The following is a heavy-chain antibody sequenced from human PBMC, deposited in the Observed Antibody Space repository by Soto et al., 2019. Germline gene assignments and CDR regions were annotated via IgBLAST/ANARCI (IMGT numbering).Heavy chain of an antibody. D-gene: IGHD3-3*01. CDR2: FYGGGSTST. V-gene: IGHV3-23*03. CDR3: TKDRHHDGIWSFDC. J-gene: IGHJ4*02. CDR1: GFTFSTYT. Sequence: QLLESGGNLVQPGGSLRLSCAAAGFTFSTYTMRWVRQAPGKGQAWVAGFYGGGSTSTVYADSVKGRFNISRENSQKMLLLQTNRREREDTAVYYCTKDRHHDGIWSFDCWGQGTLVTVSS.